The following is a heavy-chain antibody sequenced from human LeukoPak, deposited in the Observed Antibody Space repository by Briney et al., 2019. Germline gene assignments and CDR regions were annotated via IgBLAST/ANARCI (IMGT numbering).Heavy chain of an antibody. D-gene: IGHD6-13*01. Sequence: GGSLRLSCAASGFTFSNYGMSWVRQAPGKGLEWVSSISGNGINTYYEDSVKGRFTVSRDNSKNTLYLQMNSLRAKDMAMYYCARDRVAAAGTNWFDPWGQGTLVTVSS. CDR1: GFTFSNYG. V-gene: IGHV3-23*01. CDR2: ISGNGINT. CDR3: ARDRVAAAGTNWFDP. J-gene: IGHJ5*02.